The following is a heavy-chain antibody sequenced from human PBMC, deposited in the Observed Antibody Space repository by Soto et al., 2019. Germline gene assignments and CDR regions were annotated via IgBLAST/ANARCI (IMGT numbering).Heavy chain of an antibody. CDR2: IIPMFDLT. D-gene: IGHD2-15*01. Sequence: QVQLVQSGAEVKKPGSSVKVSCKASGGTFSSYTISWVRQAPGQGLEWMGRIIPMFDLTNYAQKFQGRVTIIADKSTSIAYMELSSRRSEDTAVYYCAARAILGGDFWGQGTRVTVSS. CDR1: GGTFSSYT. CDR3: AARAILGGDF. J-gene: IGHJ4*02. V-gene: IGHV1-69*02.